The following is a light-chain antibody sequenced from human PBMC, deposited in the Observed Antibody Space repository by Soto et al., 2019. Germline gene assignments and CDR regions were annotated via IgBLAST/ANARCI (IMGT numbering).Light chain of an antibody. J-gene: IGLJ2*01. Sequence: QSVLTQPPSASGTPGQRVTLSCSGSSSNIGSNTVNWYQQLPGTAPKLLIYRNNQRPSGVPDRFSGSKSGTSASLAISGLQSEDEADYYCAAWDDSLNVVVFGGGTKLTVL. CDR3: AAWDDSLNVVV. CDR2: RNN. CDR1: SSNIGSNT. V-gene: IGLV1-44*01.